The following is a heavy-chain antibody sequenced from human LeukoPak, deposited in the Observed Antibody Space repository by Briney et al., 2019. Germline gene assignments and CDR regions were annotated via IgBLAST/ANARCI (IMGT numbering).Heavy chain of an antibody. CDR2: IIPIFGTA. Sequence: SVKVSCKASGYTFTSYAMNWVRQAPGQGLEWMGGIIPIFGTANYAQKSQGRVTITADESTSTAYMELSSLRSEDTAVYYCARGLTMVRGVANWFDPWGQGTLVTVSS. J-gene: IGHJ5*02. D-gene: IGHD3-10*01. CDR3: ARGLTMVRGVANWFDP. V-gene: IGHV1-69*13. CDR1: GYTFTSYA.